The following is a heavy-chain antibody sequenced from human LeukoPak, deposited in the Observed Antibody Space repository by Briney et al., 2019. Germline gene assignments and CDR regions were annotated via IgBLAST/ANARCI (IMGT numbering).Heavy chain of an antibody. Sequence: ASVKVSCKASGYTITDYYMNWVRQAPGQGLEWMGRINPNSGGTNYAPKFQGRVTMTRDTSISTAYMELSRLRSDDTAVYYCARDDSSGYYYGDYWGQGTLVTVSS. CDR2: INPNSGGT. D-gene: IGHD3-22*01. J-gene: IGHJ4*02. V-gene: IGHV1-2*02. CDR3: ARDDSSGYYYGDY. CDR1: GYTITDYY.